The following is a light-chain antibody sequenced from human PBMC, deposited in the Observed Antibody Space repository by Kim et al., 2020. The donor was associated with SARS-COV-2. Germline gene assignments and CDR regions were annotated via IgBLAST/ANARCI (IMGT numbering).Light chain of an antibody. V-gene: IGKV3-15*01. CDR3: QQYNNWPGA. Sequence: GSPGERATLSCRASQSVSSNLAWYQQKPGQAPRLLIYGASTRATGIPARFSGSGSGTEFTLTISSLQSEDFAVYYCQQYNNWPGAFGGGTKVDIK. J-gene: IGKJ4*01. CDR1: QSVSSN. CDR2: GAS.